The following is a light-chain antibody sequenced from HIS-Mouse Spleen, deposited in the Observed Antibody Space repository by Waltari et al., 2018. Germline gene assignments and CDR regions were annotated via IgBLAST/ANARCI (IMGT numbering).Light chain of an antibody. CDR3: YSTDSSGNHRV. CDR2: EDS. J-gene: IGLJ2*01. CDR1: ALPKKY. V-gene: IGLV3-10*01. Sequence: SYELTQPPSVSVSPGQTARITCSGDALPKKYAYWYQQKSGQAPVLVIYEDSKRPSGIPERISVSSSGTMATLTISGAQVEDEADYYCYSTDSSGNHRVFGGGTKLTVL.